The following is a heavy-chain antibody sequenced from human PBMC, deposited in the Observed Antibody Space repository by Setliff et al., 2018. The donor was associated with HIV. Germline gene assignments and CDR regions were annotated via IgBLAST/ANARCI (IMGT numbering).Heavy chain of an antibody. CDR1: GYTFTSYD. J-gene: IGHJ6*03. CDR2: MNPNSGNT. D-gene: IGHD4-4*01. V-gene: IGHV1-8*03. CDR3: ARGRKYLTTVTTSYFYYMDV. Sequence: ASVKVSCKASGYTFTSYDINWVRQATGQGLEWMGWMNPNSGNTGYAQKFQGRVTITRDTSISTAYMELSSMRSEDTAVYYCARGRKYLTTVTTSYFYYMDVRGKGTTVTVSS.